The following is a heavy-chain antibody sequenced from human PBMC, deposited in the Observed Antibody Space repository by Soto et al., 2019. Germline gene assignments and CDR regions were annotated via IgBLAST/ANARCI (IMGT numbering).Heavy chain of an antibody. CDR2: TWPDDSEI. CDR1: GYSFTGYW. J-gene: IGHJ4*02. V-gene: IGHV5-51*01. CDR3: ARQIVSSSKPYSLDH. Sequence: LGESLKISCEAYGYSFTGYWIAWVRQMPGRGLEWMGITWPDDSEIRYSPSFQGQVTMSVDKSISTVYLQWSSLKASDTAMYFCARQIVSSSKPYSLDHWGQGTLVTVSS. D-gene: IGHD6-6*01.